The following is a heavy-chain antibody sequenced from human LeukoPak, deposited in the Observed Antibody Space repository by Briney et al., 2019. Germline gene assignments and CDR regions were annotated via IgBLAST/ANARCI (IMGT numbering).Heavy chain of an antibody. V-gene: IGHV4-59*01. D-gene: IGHD4-11*01. CDR1: GGSISSYY. J-gene: IGHJ4*02. Sequence: SETLSLTCTVSGGSISSYYWSWIRQPPGKGLEWIGYIYYSGSTDYNPSLKSRVTISVDTSKNQFSLKLSSVTAADTAVYYCAREGVTKYYSDYWGQGTLVTVSS. CDR2: IYYSGST. CDR3: AREGVTKYYSDY.